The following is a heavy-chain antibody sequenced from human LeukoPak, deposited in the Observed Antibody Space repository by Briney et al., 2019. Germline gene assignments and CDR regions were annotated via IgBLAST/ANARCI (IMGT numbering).Heavy chain of an antibody. CDR2: INSDGSST. CDR3: VAVLTGV. V-gene: IGHV3-74*01. J-gene: IGHJ4*02. Sequence: PGGCLRLSCAASGFTFSTHWMHWVRHAPGKGLVWVSRINSDGSSTNYADFVKGRFTISRDNAKNTLYLQMNSLRAEDTAVYYYVAVLTGVGGQGTLVTVSS. D-gene: IGHD3-10*01. CDR1: GFTFSTHW.